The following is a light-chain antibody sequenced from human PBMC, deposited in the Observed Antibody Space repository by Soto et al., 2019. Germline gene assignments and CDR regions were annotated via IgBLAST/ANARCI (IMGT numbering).Light chain of an antibody. V-gene: IGLV2-14*03. CDR1: SSDVGGYNY. CDR2: DVS. CDR3: SSSSSSIYVI. Sequence: QSALTQVASVSGFPGQSISISCTGTSSDVGGYNYVSWYQLHPGRAPKLIIFDVSNRPSGVSNRFSGSKSGNTASLTISGLQAEDEADYYCSSSSSSIYVIFGGGTKLTVL. J-gene: IGLJ2*01.